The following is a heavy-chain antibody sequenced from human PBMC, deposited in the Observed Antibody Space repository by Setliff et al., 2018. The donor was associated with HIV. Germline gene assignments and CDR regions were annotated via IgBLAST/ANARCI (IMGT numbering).Heavy chain of an antibody. CDR2: ISGTATTI. J-gene: IGHJ3*02. CDR1: GFTFSDHY. CDR3: ARGVKDKQWLGTYAFDI. Sequence: PGGSLRLSCAASGFTFSDHYMSWIRQAPGKGLEWVSSISGTATTIYSADSVKGRFTISRDNARNSLYLQMNSLRAEDTAVYYCARGVKDKQWLGTYAFDIWGQGTMVTVSS. V-gene: IGHV3-11*04. D-gene: IGHD6-19*01.